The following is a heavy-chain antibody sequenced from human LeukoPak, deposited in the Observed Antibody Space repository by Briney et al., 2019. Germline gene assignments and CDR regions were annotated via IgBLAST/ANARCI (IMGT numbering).Heavy chain of an antibody. CDR1: GGSISSRDHY. D-gene: IGHD5-12*01. Sequence: SETLSLTCSVSGGSISSRDHYWSWIRQHPGKGLEWIGYIFYSGNTHYNPSLKSRGTISVDPSKNQFSLKLSSVTAADTAVYYCARAPTSGYDWMDYWGQGTLVTVSS. CDR3: ARAPTSGYDWMDY. J-gene: IGHJ4*02. V-gene: IGHV4-31*03. CDR2: IFYSGNT.